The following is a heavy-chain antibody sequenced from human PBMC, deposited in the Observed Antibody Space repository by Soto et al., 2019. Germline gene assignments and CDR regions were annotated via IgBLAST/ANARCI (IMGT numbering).Heavy chain of an antibody. D-gene: IGHD5-12*01. CDR1: GASIRSGGYY. J-gene: IGHJ4*02. CDR2: IYYTGST. Sequence: KTSETLSLTCSVSGASIRSGGYYWSWLRQSPGKGLEWIGHIYYTGSTFYSPSLKSRLTISLDTPKNQFSLDLNSVTTADTAMYYCARIEMASIKWGWGTLVTVSS. V-gene: IGHV4-31*03. CDR3: ARIEMASIK.